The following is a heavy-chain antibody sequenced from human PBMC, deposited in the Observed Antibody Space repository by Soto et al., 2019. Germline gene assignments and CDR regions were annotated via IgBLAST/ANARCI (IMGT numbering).Heavy chain of an antibody. CDR1: GGSISSGDYY. CDR2: IYYSGST. CDR3: ARDLERGGAFDI. V-gene: IGHV4-30-4*01. J-gene: IGHJ3*02. Sequence: KPSETLSLTCTVSGGSISSGDYYWSWIRQPPGKGLEWIGYIYYSGSTYYNPSLKSRVTISVDTSKNQFSLKLSSVTAADTAVYYCARDLERGGAFDIWGQGTMVTVS. D-gene: IGHD3-16*01.